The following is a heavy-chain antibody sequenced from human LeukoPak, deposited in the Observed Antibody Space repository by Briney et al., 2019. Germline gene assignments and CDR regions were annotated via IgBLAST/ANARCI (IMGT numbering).Heavy chain of an antibody. CDR3: AKDWPVSGDHYSPFDY. CDR1: GFAFSSHA. Sequence: GGSLRLSCAASGFAFSSHAMSWVRQAPGKGLEWVAAISRSGGNTYYGDSVKGRFTISRDSSKNTLHLQMDSLRAEDTAVYYCAKDWPVSGDHYSPFDYWGQGTLVTVSS. CDR2: ISRSGGNT. D-gene: IGHD4-11*01. J-gene: IGHJ4*02. V-gene: IGHV3-23*01.